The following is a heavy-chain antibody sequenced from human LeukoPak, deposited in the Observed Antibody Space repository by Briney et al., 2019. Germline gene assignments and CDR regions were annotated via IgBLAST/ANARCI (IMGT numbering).Heavy chain of an antibody. J-gene: IGHJ4*02. CDR2: IKQDGSEK. D-gene: IGHD3-22*01. CDR1: GFTFSSYW. CDR3: ARGEDYDSSGYYYGS. V-gene: IGHV3-7*01. Sequence: PGGSLRLSCAASGFTFSSYWMSWVSQAPGKGLEWVANIKQDGSEKYYVDSVKGRFTISRDNAKNSLYLQMNSLRAEDTAVYYCARGEDYDSSGYYYGSWGQGTLVTVSS.